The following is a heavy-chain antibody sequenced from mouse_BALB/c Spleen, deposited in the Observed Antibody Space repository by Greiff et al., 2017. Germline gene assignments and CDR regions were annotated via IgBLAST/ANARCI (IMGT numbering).Heavy chain of an antibody. CDR1: GYTFTSYV. J-gene: IGHJ3*01. CDR2: INPYNDGT. Sequence: VQLQQSGPELVKPGASVKMSCKASGYTFTSYVMHWVKQKPGQGLEWIGYINPYNDGTKYNEKFKGKATLTSDKSSSTAYMELSSLTSEDSAVYYCARPEQLGLRPFAYWGQGTLVTVSA. D-gene: IGHD3-1*01. V-gene: IGHV1-14*01. CDR3: ARPEQLGLRPFAY.